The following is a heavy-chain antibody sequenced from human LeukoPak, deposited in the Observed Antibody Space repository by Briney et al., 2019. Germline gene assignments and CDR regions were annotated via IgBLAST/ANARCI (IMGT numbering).Heavy chain of an antibody. CDR2: ISSSSSYI. D-gene: IGHD6-19*01. V-gene: IGHV3-21*01. CDR1: GFTFSTYS. J-gene: IGHJ1*01. CDR3: ARDSGMAVD. Sequence: GWSLRLSCAASGFTFSTYSMNWVRQAPGKGLEGVSSISSSSSYIYYADSVKGRFTISRDNAKNSLYLQMNSLRVEDTAMYYCARDSGMAVDWGQGTLVTVSS.